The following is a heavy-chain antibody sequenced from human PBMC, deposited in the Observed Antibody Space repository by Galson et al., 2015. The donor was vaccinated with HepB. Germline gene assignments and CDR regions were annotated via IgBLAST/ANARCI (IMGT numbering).Heavy chain of an antibody. CDR3: ARDIPNYYFDY. J-gene: IGHJ4*02. D-gene: IGHD1-1*01. Sequence: SRRLSCAASGFTFSSYSMHWVRQAPGKGLEWVAVISNDGSNKYYADSVKGRFTISRDNSNNMLYLQMSSLRVEDTAVYYCARDIPNYYFDYWGQGNLVTVSS. V-gene: IGHV3-30*04. CDR2: ISNDGSNK. CDR1: GFTFSSYS.